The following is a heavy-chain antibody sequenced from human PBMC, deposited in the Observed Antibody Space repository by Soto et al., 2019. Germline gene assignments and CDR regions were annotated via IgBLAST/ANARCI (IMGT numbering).Heavy chain of an antibody. D-gene: IGHD1-26*01. CDR2: IYYRGSA. J-gene: IGHJ6*02. V-gene: IGHV4-59*11. Sequence: SETLSLTCTVSGGSISSHYWSWVRQAPGKGLEWIGHIYYRGSATYNPSLRSRSTISVDTSNNQFSLKLNSVTTADTAVYYCARDGREASGMDVWGQGAKVTVSS. CDR1: GGSISSHY. CDR3: ARDGREASGMDV.